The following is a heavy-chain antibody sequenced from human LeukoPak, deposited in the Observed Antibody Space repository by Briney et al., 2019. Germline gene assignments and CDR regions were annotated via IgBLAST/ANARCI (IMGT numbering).Heavy chain of an antibody. CDR3: AKDGGLWVSAHWGDS. J-gene: IGHJ4*02. V-gene: IGHV3-23*01. D-gene: IGHD7-27*01. CDR1: GFTFSSYT. CDR2: ITTSDGNT. Sequence: GGSLRLSCAASGFTFSSYTMSWVRQAPGKGLEWVSTITTSDGNTYYADSVKGRFTVSRDNSKNTLYLQMNSLRAEDTAVYYCAKDGGLWVSAHWGDSWGRGTLVFVSS.